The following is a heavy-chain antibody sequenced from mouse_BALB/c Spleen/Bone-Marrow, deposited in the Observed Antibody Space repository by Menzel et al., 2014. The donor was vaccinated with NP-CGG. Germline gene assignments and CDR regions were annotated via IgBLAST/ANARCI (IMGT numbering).Heavy chain of an antibody. J-gene: IGHJ2*01. CDR1: GYTFTSYW. D-gene: IGHD2-1*01. Sequence: QVQLQQPGAELVKPGASAKLSCKASGYTFTSYWMHWVKQRPGQGLEWIGEIDPSDSYTNYNQKFKGKATLTVDKSSSTAYMQLSSLTSEDSAVYYCARGLYGNSGYWGQGTTLTVSS. V-gene: IGHV1-69*02. CDR3: ARGLYGNSGY. CDR2: IDPSDSYT.